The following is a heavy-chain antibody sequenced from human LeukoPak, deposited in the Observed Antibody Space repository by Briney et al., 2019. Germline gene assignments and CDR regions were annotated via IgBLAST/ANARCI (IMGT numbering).Heavy chain of an antibody. CDR2: INHSGST. J-gene: IGHJ3*02. V-gene: IGHV4-34*01. CDR3: ASSSGSYYGGAFDI. D-gene: IGHD1-26*01. CDR1: GGSFSGYY. Sequence: SETLSLTCAVYGGSFSGYYWSWIRQPPGKGLEWIGEINHSGSTNYNPSLKSRVTISVDTSKNQFSLKLSSVTAADTAVYYCASSSGSYYGGAFDIWGQGTMVTVSS.